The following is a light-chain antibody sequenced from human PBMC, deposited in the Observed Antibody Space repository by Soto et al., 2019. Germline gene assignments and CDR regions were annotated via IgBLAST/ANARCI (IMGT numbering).Light chain of an antibody. Sequence: DIQMTQSPSTLSAFVGDRVTITCRASQSISSWLAWYQQKPGKAPKVLIYKASSLESGVPSRFSGSGSGTEFTLTISSLQPDDVATYYCQQYSTYWTFGPGTKVEIK. CDR3: QQYSTYWT. CDR1: QSISSW. V-gene: IGKV1-5*03. J-gene: IGKJ1*01. CDR2: KAS.